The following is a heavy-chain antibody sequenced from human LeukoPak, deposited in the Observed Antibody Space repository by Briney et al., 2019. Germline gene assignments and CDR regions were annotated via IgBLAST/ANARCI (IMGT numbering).Heavy chain of an antibody. D-gene: IGHD3-16*01. J-gene: IGHJ4*02. CDR3: TRNLYGDC. V-gene: IGHV3-66*01. CDR1: GFTVGNNF. CDR2: IHGDGTI. Sequence: GGSLRLSCVASGFTVGNNFMNWVRQAPGKGLEWLSIIHGDGTIYYADSVKGRFTISRDISRNTPYLQMNSLRAEDTAVYYCTRNLYGDCWGQGTLVTVSS.